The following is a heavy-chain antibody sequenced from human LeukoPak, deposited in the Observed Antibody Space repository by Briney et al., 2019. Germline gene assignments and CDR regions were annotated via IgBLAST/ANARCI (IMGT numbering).Heavy chain of an antibody. D-gene: IGHD3-3*01. CDR3: ARVEESASFDP. J-gene: IGHJ5*02. Sequence: GRSLRLSCAASGFTFSSYVMHWVRQAPGKGLEWVAIISYDGSNEYYADSVKGRFTISRDNSKNTLYLQMNSLRAADTAVYYCARVEESASFDPWGQGTLVTVSS. V-gene: IGHV3-30*04. CDR1: GFTFSSYV. CDR2: ISYDGSNE.